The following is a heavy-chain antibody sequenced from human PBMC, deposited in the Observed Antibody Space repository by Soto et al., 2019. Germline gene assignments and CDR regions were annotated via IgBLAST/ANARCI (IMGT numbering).Heavy chain of an antibody. CDR2: IIPSFGTA. Sequence: QVQLVQSGAEVKKPGSSVKVSCKASGGTFSSYAISWVRQAPGQGLEWMGGIIPSFGTANYAQKFQGRVMITADKSTSTAYMELSSLRSEDTAVYYCARDLAWRYSGSYTGDVWGQGTTVTVSS. J-gene: IGHJ6*02. V-gene: IGHV1-69*06. D-gene: IGHD1-26*01. CDR3: ARDLAWRYSGSYTGDV. CDR1: GGTFSSYA.